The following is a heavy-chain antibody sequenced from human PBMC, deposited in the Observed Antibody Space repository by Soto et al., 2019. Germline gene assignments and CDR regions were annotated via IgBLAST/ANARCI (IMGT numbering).Heavy chain of an antibody. CDR3: ARGKLFDYVWGSSRYSLDY. CDR1: GGSFSGYY. V-gene: IGHV4-34*01. CDR2: INHKGST. Sequence: SETLSVACAFYGGSFSGYYWSWIRQPPGKGLEWIGEINHKGSTNYNPSLKSRLTISVDTSKNQFSLKLISVTAADTSVYYCARGKLFDYVWGSSRYSLDYWGQGTMVTVSS. D-gene: IGHD3-16*02. J-gene: IGHJ4*02.